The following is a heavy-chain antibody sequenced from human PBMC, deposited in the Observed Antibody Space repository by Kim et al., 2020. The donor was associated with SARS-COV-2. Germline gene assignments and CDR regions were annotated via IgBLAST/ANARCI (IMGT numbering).Heavy chain of an antibody. CDR1: GGTFSSYA. CDR2: IIPIFGTA. J-gene: IGHJ5*02. Sequence: SVKVSCKASGGTFSSYAISWVRQAPGQGLEWMGGIIPIFGTANYAQKFQGRVTITADESTSTAYMELSSLRSEDTAMYYCARSIAAAGLDNWFDPWGQGTLVTVSS. CDR3: ARSIAAAGLDNWFDP. V-gene: IGHV1-69*13. D-gene: IGHD6-13*01.